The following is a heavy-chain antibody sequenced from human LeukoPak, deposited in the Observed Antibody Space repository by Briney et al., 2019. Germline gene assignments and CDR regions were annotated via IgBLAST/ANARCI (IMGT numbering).Heavy chain of an antibody. V-gene: IGHV1-18*01. Sequence: ASVKVSCKASGYTFTSYGNSWVRQAPGQGLEWMGWISAYNGNTNYAQKLQGRVTMTTDTSTSTAYMELRSLRSDDTAVYYCARDGPYYDSSGYLYYYGMDVWGQGTTVTVSS. J-gene: IGHJ6*02. CDR1: GYTFTSYG. CDR2: ISAYNGNT. D-gene: IGHD3-22*01. CDR3: ARDGPYYDSSGYLYYYGMDV.